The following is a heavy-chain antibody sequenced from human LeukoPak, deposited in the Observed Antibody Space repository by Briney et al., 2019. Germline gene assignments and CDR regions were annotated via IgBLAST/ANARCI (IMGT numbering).Heavy chain of an antibody. CDR1: GFTFSSYA. D-gene: IGHD6-13*01. CDR2: ISYDGSNK. Sequence: GRSLRLSCAASGFTFSSYAMHWVRQAPSKGLEWVAVISYDGSNKYYADSVKGRFTISRDNSKNTLYLQMNSLRAEDTAVYYCARGSRIAAAGTSFDYWGQGTLVTVSS. CDR3: ARGSRIAAAGTSFDY. V-gene: IGHV3-30-3*01. J-gene: IGHJ4*02.